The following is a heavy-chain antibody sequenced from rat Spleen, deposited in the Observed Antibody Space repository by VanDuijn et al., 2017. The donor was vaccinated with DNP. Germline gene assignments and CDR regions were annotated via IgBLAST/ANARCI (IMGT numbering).Heavy chain of an antibody. V-gene: IGHV5-25*01. CDR3: ARTPYSSFRCYFDY. J-gene: IGHJ2*01. CDR1: GFTFSAYY. CDR2: ISTGGGNT. D-gene: IGHD1-2*01. Sequence: EVQLVEFGGGSVQPGRSLKLSCAASGFTFSAYYMAWVRQAPTKGLEWVASISTGGGNTYYRDSVKGRFTISRDNAKNTLYLQMDSLRSADTATYYCARTPYSSFRCYFDYWGQGVMVTVSS.